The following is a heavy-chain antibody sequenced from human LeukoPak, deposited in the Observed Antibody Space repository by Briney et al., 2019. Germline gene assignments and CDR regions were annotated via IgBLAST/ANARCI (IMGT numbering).Heavy chain of an antibody. CDR2: IYYTGST. CDR1: GGSISSYH. J-gene: IGHJ4*02. CDR3: ARFRDGYNELDY. V-gene: IGHV4-59*01. Sequence: SETLSLTCTVSGGSISSYHWSWIRQPPGKGLEWIGYIYYTGSTNYNPSLKSRVTISVDTSKNQFSLKLSSVTAADTAVYYCARFRDGYNELDYWGQGTLVTVSS. D-gene: IGHD5-24*01.